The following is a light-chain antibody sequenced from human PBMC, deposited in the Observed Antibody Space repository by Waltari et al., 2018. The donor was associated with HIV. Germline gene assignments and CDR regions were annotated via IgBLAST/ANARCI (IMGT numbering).Light chain of an antibody. Sequence: QSVLTQPPSASGTPGQSVTISCSGSSSNIGSNYVYWYQQLPGTAPKLLIYRNNQRPSGVPDRFSGFKSGTSASLAISGLRSEDEADYYCAAWDDNRSGWVFGGGSKLTIL. V-gene: IGLV1-47*01. CDR2: RNN. J-gene: IGLJ3*02. CDR3: AAWDDNRSGWV. CDR1: SSNIGSNY.